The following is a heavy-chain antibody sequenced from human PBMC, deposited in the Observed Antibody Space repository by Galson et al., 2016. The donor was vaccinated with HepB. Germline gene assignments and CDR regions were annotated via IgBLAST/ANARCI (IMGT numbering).Heavy chain of an antibody. Sequence: SLRLSCAASGFTFSTHWMHWVRQAPGKGLVCVSRISEDGRATNCADSVKGRFAISRDNAKNTLYLQMNSLSAEDTAISYCAGVFPARCSGRSCFSEGAFDIWGQGTIVIVSS. J-gene: IGHJ3*02. V-gene: IGHV3-74*01. CDR2: ISEDGRAT. CDR1: GFTFSTHW. D-gene: IGHD2-15*01. CDR3: AGVFPARCSGRSCFSEGAFDI.